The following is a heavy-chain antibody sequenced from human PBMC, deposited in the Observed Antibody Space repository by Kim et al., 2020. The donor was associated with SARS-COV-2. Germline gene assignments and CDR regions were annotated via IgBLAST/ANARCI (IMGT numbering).Heavy chain of an antibody. V-gene: IGHV3-9*01. J-gene: IGHJ3*02. Sequence: GGSLRLSCAASGFTFDDYAMHWVRQAPGKGLEWVSGISWNSGSIGYADSVKGRFTISRDNAKNSLYLQMNSLRAEDTALYYCAKDNVGYSSSWYFGAAFDIWGQGTMVTVSS. CDR2: ISWNSGSI. CDR1: GFTFDDYA. D-gene: IGHD6-13*01. CDR3: AKDNVGYSSSWYFGAAFDI.